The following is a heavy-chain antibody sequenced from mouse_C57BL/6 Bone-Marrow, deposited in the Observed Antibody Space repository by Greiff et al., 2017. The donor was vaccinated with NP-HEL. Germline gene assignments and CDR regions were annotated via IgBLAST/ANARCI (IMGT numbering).Heavy chain of an antibody. Sequence: EVQLQQSGPELVKPGASVKISCKASGYSFTGYYMHWVKQSSEKSLEWIGEINPSTGGTSYNQKFKGKATLTVDKSSSTAYMQLKSLTSEDSAVYYCARERSSGSYYAMDYWGQGTSVTVSS. J-gene: IGHJ4*01. V-gene: IGHV1-43*01. D-gene: IGHD3-2*02. CDR3: ARERSSGSYYAMDY. CDR1: GYSFTGYY. CDR2: INPSTGGT.